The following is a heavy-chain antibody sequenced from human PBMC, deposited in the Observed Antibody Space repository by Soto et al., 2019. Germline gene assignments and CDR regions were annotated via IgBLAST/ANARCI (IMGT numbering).Heavy chain of an antibody. CDR2: IYYTGST. CDR1: GGSISGYY. J-gene: IGHJ4*02. Sequence: QVQLQESGQGLVKPSETLSLTCTVSGGSISGYYWSWIRQPPGKGLEWIGYIYYTGSTNYNPSLKSRVTISVDTSKNQFSLKLSSVTAADTAVYYCARQHSIFGVVYDYWGQGTLVTVSS. V-gene: IGHV4-59*08. CDR3: ARQHSIFGVVYDY. D-gene: IGHD3-3*01.